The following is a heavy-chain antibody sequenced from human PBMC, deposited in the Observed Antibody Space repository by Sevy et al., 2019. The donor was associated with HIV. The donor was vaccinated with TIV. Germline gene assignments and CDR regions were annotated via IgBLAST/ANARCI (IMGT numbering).Heavy chain of an antibody. Sequence: ASVKVSCKASGYTFTSYYMHWVRQAPGQGLEWMGIINPSGGSTSYAQMFQGRVTMTRDTSTSTVYMELSSLRSEDTTVYYCARDSDNYDILTGYYPFDYWGQGTLVTVSS. CDR3: ARDSDNYDILTGYYPFDY. CDR2: INPSGGST. CDR1: GYTFTSYY. D-gene: IGHD3-9*01. J-gene: IGHJ4*02. V-gene: IGHV1-46*01.